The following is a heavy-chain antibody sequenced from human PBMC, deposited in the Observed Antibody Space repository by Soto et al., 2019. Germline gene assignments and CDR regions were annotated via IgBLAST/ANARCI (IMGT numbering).Heavy chain of an antibody. CDR2: IIPIIGTT. CDR3: ASSYGTSWYGDY. V-gene: IGHV1-69*01. D-gene: IGHD6-13*01. J-gene: IGHJ4*02. CDR1: GGTFNSYP. Sequence: QVQLVQSGAEVKKPGSSVKVSCKASGGTFNSYPITWVRQAPGQGLEWMGGIIPIIGTTNYEQKFQGRVTITADESTTTAYMELSSLGFEDTAVYYCASSYGTSWYGDYWGQGTLVTVSS.